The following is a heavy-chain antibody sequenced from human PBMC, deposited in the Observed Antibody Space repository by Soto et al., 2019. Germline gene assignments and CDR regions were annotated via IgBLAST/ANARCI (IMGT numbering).Heavy chain of an antibody. CDR3: AREGDYGDPPFDS. Sequence: QVQLVQSGAEVKKPGSSVKVSCKASGGTFSSYAISWVRQAPGQGLEWMGGIIPIFGTANYAQKFQGRVTITADESTSTADIELSSRRSEDTAVYYCAREGDYGDPPFDSWGQGTLVTVSS. D-gene: IGHD4-17*01. V-gene: IGHV1-69*12. CDR1: GGTFSSYA. J-gene: IGHJ4*02. CDR2: IIPIFGTA.